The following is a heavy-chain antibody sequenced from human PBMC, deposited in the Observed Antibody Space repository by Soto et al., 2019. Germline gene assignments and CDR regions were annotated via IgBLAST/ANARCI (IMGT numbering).Heavy chain of an antibody. J-gene: IGHJ2*01. CDR2: MYHTGIT. CDR3: ARESYNESNVGYFDL. V-gene: IGHV4-4*02. CDR1: LGSISSSNW. D-gene: IGHD1-1*01. Sequence: QVQLQESGPGLVKPSGTLSLTCAVSLGSISSSNWWSWVRQSPGKGLEWIGEMYHTGITNYSPYLKSRVTMSVDKSKNQFSLKLSSVTAADTAVYYCARESYNESNVGYFDLWGRGTLVSVSA.